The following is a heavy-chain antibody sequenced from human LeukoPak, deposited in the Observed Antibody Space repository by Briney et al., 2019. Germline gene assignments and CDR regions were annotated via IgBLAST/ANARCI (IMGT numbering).Heavy chain of an antibody. CDR1: GYSFPEYW. Sequence: PGESLKISCKASGYSFPEYWIGWVRQMPGKGLEWMGIIYPDDSDTTYSPSFQDQVTISADKSISTAYLQWSSLKASDTAMYYCARRVRSGYSSSWYFDYWGQGTLVTVSS. D-gene: IGHD6-13*01. V-gene: IGHV5-51*01. CDR2: IYPDDSDT. CDR3: ARRVRSGYSSSWYFDY. J-gene: IGHJ4*02.